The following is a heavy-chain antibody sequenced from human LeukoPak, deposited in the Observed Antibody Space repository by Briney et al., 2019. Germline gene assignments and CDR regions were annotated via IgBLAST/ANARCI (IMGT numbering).Heavy chain of an antibody. D-gene: IGHD3-16*01. CDR1: GCTFSNAW. CDR2: IKSKTDGGTT. J-gene: IGHJ4*02. Sequence: GGSLRLSCAASGCTFSNAWMSWVRQAPGKGLEWVGRIKSKTDGGTTDCAAPVKGRFTISRDDSKNTLYLQMNSLKTEDTAVYYCIIPIGAVQGAPGHWGQGTLVTVSS. CDR3: IIPIGAVQGAPGH. V-gene: IGHV3-15*01.